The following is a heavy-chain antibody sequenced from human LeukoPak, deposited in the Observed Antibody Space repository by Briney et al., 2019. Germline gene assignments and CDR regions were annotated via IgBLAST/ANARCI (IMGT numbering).Heavy chain of an antibody. CDR3: AKDAFITGTTD. D-gene: IGHD1-7*01. CDR2: IWYDGSNK. V-gene: IGHV3-33*06. Sequence: GGSLRLSCAASGFTFSSYGMHWVRQAPGKGLEWVAVIWYDGSNKYYADSVKGRFTISRDNSKNTLYLQMNSPRAEDTAVYYCAKDAFITGTTDWGQGTLVTVSS. CDR1: GFTFSSYG. J-gene: IGHJ4*02.